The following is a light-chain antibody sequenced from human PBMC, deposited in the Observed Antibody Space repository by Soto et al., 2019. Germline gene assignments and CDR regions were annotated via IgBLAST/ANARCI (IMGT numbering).Light chain of an antibody. CDR1: SSDVGGYNY. CDR3: SSYTSSGTLV. Sequence: SALTQPASVSGSPGQSITISCTGTSSDVGGYNYVSWYQQHPGKAPKLMIYDVSNRPSGISNRFSGSKSGNTASLTISGLQTEDEADYSCSSYTSSGTLVFGTGTKVTVL. V-gene: IGLV2-14*01. CDR2: DVS. J-gene: IGLJ1*01.